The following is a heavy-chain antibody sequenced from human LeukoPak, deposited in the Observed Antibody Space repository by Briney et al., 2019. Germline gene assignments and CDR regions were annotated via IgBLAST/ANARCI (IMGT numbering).Heavy chain of an antibody. V-gene: IGHV3-23*01. J-gene: IGHJ6*02. CDR2: ISGSGGST. Sequence: PGGSLRLSCAASGFTFSSYAMHWVRQAPGKGLEWVSAISGSGGSTYYADSVKGRFTISRDNSKNTLYLQMNSLRAEDTAVYYCAKHMGVDYPLGMDVWGQGTTVTVSS. D-gene: IGHD2-21*01. CDR3: AKHMGVDYPLGMDV. CDR1: GFTFSSYA.